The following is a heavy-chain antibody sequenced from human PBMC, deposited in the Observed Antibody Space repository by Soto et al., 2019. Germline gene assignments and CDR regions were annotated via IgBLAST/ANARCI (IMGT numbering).Heavy chain of an antibody. J-gene: IGHJ4*02. CDR3: ARGALWYYGSGRQYYFDY. CDR2: IYYSGST. D-gene: IGHD3-10*01. V-gene: IGHV4-31*03. Sequence: QVQLQESGPGLVKPSQTLSLTCTVSGGSISSGGYYWSWIRQHPGKGLEWIGYIYYSGSTYYNPSLKSRVTISVDTSKNQFSLKLSSVTAADTAVYYCARGALWYYGSGRQYYFDYWGQGTLVTVSS. CDR1: GGSISSGGYY.